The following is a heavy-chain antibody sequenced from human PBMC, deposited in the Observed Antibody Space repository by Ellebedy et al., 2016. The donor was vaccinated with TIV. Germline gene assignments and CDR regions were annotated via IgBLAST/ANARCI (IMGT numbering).Heavy chain of an antibody. CDR3: ARVTTVDAFDI. J-gene: IGHJ3*02. V-gene: IGHV1-2*02. CDR2: INPNSGGT. CDR1: GYTFTGYY. Sequence: ASVKVSCKASGYTFTGYYMHWVRQAPGQGLEWMGWINPNSGGTNYAQKFQGRVTMTRDTSTSTAYMELRSLRSDDTAVYYCARVTTVDAFDIWGQGTMVTVSS. D-gene: IGHD4-17*01.